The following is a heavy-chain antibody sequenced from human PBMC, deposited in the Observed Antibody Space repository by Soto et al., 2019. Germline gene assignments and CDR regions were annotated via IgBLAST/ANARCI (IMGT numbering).Heavy chain of an antibody. CDR3: ARQLDDTLTGYFRWFDP. CDR1: GGSISSGGYS. Sequence: PSETLSLTCAVSGGSISSGGYSWSWIRQPPGKGLEWIGYIYYSGSTYYNPSLKSRVTISVDTSKNQFSLKLSSVTAADTAVYYCARQLDDTLTGYFRWFDPWGQGTRVTVSS. CDR2: IYYSGST. V-gene: IGHV4-30-2*03. J-gene: IGHJ5*02. D-gene: IGHD3-9*01.